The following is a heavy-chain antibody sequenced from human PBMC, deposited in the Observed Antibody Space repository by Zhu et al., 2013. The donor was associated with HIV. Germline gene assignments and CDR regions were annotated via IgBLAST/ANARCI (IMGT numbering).Heavy chain of an antibody. CDR2: INPSGGST. CDR1: GYTFTRYY. D-gene: IGHD2-15*01. J-gene: IGHJ5*01. Sequence: QVQLVQSGAEVKKPGASVKVSCKASGYTFTRYYIHWVRQAPGQGLEWMGIINPSGGSTSYAQNFQGRVTMTRVTSTNTAYMELSSLRSEDTAVYYCVRTVVRSWFDSWGQGTLGHRLL. CDR3: VRTVVRSWFDS. V-gene: IGHV1-46*03.